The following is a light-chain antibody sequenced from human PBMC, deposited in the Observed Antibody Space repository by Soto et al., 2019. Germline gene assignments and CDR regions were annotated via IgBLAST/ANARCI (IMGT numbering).Light chain of an antibody. CDR3: QQYDNSPLT. J-gene: IGKJ1*01. CDR1: QSVSSSY. Sequence: EIVLTQSPGTLSLSPGERATLSCRASQSVSSSYLAWYQHKPGQAPRLLIYGASSRSTGIPDWFSGSGSGTFFPLISSRLEPEDVALYYCQQYDNSPLTFGQGTKVEIK. CDR2: GAS. V-gene: IGKV3-20*01.